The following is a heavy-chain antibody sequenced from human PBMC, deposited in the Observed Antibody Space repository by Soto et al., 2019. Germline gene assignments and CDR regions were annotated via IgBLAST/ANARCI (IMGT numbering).Heavy chain of an antibody. V-gene: IGHV3-23*01. CDR1: GFSFSPYA. CDR3: ARGVRLHVDI. J-gene: IGHJ4*02. D-gene: IGHD4-17*01. Sequence: GGSLRLSCVTSGFSFSPYAMSWVRQAPGKGLEWVSGISGSGSNTYYADSVKGRFTISRDNSRNTMFLQMKSLRAEDAAIYFCARGVRLHVDIWGQGTLVTAPQ. CDR2: ISGSGSNT.